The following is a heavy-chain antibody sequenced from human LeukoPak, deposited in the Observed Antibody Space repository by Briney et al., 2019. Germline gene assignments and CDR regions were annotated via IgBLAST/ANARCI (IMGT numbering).Heavy chain of an antibody. Sequence: GESLKISCRGSGYSFTTYWIGWVRQMPGKGLEWMGIIYPGDSDTRYSPSFQGQVTMSADKSISTAYLQWSSLKASDTAMYYCARHARSRYCSGGSCYSFPQYYFDYWGQGTLVTVSS. V-gene: IGHV5-51*01. CDR1: GYSFTTYW. CDR3: ARHARSRYCSGGSCYSFPQYYFDY. CDR2: IYPGDSDT. D-gene: IGHD2-15*01. J-gene: IGHJ4*02.